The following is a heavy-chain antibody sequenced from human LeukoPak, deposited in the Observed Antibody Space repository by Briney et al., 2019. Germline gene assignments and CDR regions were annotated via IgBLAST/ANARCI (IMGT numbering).Heavy chain of an antibody. Sequence: PSETLSLTCTVSAGSFISSSHHWGWIRQSPGKGLEWIGTVYYGRTTYYNPSLDGRVTISLDTSANHFSLQLNSVTAADTAVYYCVRHDGRGGATMGAFDSWGQGSLVTVSP. CDR2: VYYGRTT. V-gene: IGHV4-39*01. J-gene: IGHJ5*01. CDR3: VRHDGRGGATMGAFDS. CDR1: AGSFISSSHH. D-gene: IGHD5-12*01.